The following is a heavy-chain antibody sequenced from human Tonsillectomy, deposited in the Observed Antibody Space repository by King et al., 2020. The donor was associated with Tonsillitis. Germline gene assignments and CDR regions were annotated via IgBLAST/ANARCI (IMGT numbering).Heavy chain of an antibody. CDR2: ISGDGGST. J-gene: IGHJ5*02. CDR3: AKYFRSGSYYSWFDP. D-gene: IGHD3-10*01. CDR1: GFTFDDYA. Sequence: VQLVESGGGVVQPGGSLRLSCAASGFTFDDYAMHWVRQAPGKGLEWVSLISGDGGSTYYADSVKGRFTISRDNSKNSLYLQMNSLRTEDTAFYYCAKYFRSGSYYSWFDPWGQGTLVTVSS. V-gene: IGHV3-43*02.